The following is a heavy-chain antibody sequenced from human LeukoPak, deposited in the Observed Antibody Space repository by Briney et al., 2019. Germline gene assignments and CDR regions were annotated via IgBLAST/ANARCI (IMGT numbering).Heavy chain of an antibody. Sequence: SETLSLTCTVSGGSISSYYWSWIRQPPGEGLEWIGYIYYSGSTNSNPSLKSRVTISVNTSKNQFSLKLSSVTAADTAVYYCAGGPSGSYGQTLYWGQGTLVTVSS. J-gene: IGHJ4*02. CDR3: AGGPSGSYGQTLY. V-gene: IGHV4-59*01. D-gene: IGHD1-26*01. CDR2: IYYSGST. CDR1: GGSISSYY.